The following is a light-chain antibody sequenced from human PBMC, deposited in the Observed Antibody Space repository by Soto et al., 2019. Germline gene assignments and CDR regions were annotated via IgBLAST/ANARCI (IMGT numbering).Light chain of an antibody. CDR3: QHYDNSVYT. V-gene: IGKV3-20*01. CDR1: QTVASPY. Sequence: EIVLTQSPGTLSLSPGERATLSCRTSQTVASPYLAWYQQRVGQAPRLLMYGTSTRATGVPDRFSGSGSVTDFTLTIKRLVSEDSAVYYCQHYDNSVYTFGQLTKLEIK. CDR2: GTS. J-gene: IGKJ2*01.